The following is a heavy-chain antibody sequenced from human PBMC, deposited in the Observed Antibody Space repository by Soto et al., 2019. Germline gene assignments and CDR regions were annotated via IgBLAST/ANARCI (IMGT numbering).Heavy chain of an antibody. CDR3: AASRWIQLWTADF. J-gene: IGHJ4*02. D-gene: IGHD5-18*01. V-gene: IGHV1-69*01. CDR2: IIPISVTT. CDR1: GGSFIKYS. Sequence: QVHLVQSGAEVKKPGSSVKVSCKTSGGSFIKYSISWLRQAPGQGLEWMGGIIPISVTTHYAQRFQGRVTITADDLTTTSYMEVSSLKFEDTAVYYCAASRWIQLWTADFWGQGTRVTVSS.